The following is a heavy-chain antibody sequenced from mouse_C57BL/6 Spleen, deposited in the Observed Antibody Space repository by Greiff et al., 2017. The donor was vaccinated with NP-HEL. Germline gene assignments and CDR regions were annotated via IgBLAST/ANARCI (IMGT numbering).Heavy chain of an antibody. V-gene: IGHV14-4*01. CDR3: TTLYYDYDDYAMDY. Sequence: EVQLQQSGAELVWPGASVKLSCTASGFNIKDDYMHWVKQRPEQGLEWIGWIDPENGDTEYASKFQGKATITADTSSNTAYLQHSSLTSEDTAVYYCTTLYYDYDDYAMDYWGQGTSVTVSS. J-gene: IGHJ4*01. CDR2: IDPENGDT. CDR1: GFNIKDDY. D-gene: IGHD2-4*01.